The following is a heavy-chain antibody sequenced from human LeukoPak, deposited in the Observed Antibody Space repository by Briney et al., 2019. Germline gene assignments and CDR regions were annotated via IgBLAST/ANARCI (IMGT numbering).Heavy chain of an antibody. CDR2: INHSGST. V-gene: IGHV4-34*01. Sequence: SETLSLTCAVYGGSFSGYYWSWVRQPPGKGLEWIGEINHSGSTNYNPSLKSRVTISVDTSKNQFSLKLSSVTAADTAVYYCARGRFSIPAYFDYWGQGTLVTVSS. CDR3: ARGRFSIPAYFDY. D-gene: IGHD2-21*01. CDR1: GGSFSGYY. J-gene: IGHJ4*02.